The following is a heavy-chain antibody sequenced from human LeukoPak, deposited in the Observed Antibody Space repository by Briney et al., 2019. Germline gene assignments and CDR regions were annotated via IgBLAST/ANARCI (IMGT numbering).Heavy chain of an antibody. J-gene: IGHJ4*02. V-gene: IGHV1-18*01. CDR2: IGAYNGNT. CDR1: GYTFTSYG. Sequence: ASVKVSCKASGYTFTSYGISWVRQAPGEGLEWMGWIGAYNGNTNYAQKLQGRVTMTTDTSISTAYMELSRLRSDDTAVYYCAREASKDPGDYWGQGTLVTVSS. CDR3: AREASKDPGDY.